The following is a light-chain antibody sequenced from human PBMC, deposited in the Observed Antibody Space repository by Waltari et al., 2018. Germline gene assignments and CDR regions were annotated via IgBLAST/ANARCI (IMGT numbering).Light chain of an antibody. CDR3: CSYAGSSTVM. Sequence: QSALTQPASVSGSPGQSITISCTGTTSNVGNYDLVSWYQQHPGKAPKLIISEVNKRPSGISGRFSGSKSGNTASLTISGLLTEDEADCYCCSYAGSSTVMFGGGTKLTVL. CDR1: TSNVGNYDL. CDR2: EVN. J-gene: IGLJ3*02. V-gene: IGLV2-23*02.